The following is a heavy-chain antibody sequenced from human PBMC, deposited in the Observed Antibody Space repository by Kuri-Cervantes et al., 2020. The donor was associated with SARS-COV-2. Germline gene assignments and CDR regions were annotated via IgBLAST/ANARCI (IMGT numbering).Heavy chain of an antibody. CDR1: GGSISSYY. CDR2: IYYSGST. V-gene: IGHV4-59*01. CDR3: AREGYCSGGSCFDY. J-gene: IGHJ4*02. Sequence: GSLRLSCTVSGGSISSYYWSWIRQPPGKGLEWIGYIYYSGSTNYNPSFKSRVTISVDTSKNQFSLKLSSVTAADTAVYYCAREGYCSGGSCFDYWGQGTLVTVSS. D-gene: IGHD2-15*01.